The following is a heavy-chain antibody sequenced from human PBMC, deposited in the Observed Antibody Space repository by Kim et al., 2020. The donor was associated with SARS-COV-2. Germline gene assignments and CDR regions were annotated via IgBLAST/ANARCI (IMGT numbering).Heavy chain of an antibody. V-gene: IGHV3-74*01. CDR3: ARSGVEQWLVRDYYYYGMDV. CDR2: INSDGSST. D-gene: IGHD6-19*01. Sequence: GGSLRLSCAASGFTFSSYWMHWVRQAPGKGLVWVSRINSDGSSTSYADSVKGRFTIYRDNAKNTLYLQMNSLRAEDTAVYYCARSGVEQWLVRDYYYYGMDVWGQGTTVTVSS. CDR1: GFTFSSYW. J-gene: IGHJ6*02.